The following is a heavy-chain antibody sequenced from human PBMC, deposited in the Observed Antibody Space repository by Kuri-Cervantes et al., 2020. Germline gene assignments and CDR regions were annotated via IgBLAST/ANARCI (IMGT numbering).Heavy chain of an antibody. V-gene: IGHV3-48*01. D-gene: IGHD2-15*01. Sequence: GESLKISCAASGFIFRTYSMNWVRQAPGKGLEWVSYISSSSRTIYYADSVKGRFTISRDNAKNSLYLQLNSLRAEDTAVYYCARVPGSLSPLYYMDVWGKGTTVTVSS. J-gene: IGHJ6*03. CDR1: GFIFRTYS. CDR3: ARVPGSLSPLYYMDV. CDR2: ISSSSRTI.